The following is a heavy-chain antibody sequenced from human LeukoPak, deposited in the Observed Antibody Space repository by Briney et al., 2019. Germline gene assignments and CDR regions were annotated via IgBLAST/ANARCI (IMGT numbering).Heavy chain of an antibody. D-gene: IGHD6-19*01. CDR2: IYYSGST. CDR1: GGSISTYS. Sequence: SETLSLTCTVSGGSISTYSWTWIRQPPREALEWIGNIYYSGSTNYNPSLKSRVTISIDTSKNQFSLKVSSVTAADTAVYYCARAHSSGWPHMFDPWGQGTLVTVPS. J-gene: IGHJ5*02. CDR3: ARAHSSGWPHMFDP. V-gene: IGHV4-59*01.